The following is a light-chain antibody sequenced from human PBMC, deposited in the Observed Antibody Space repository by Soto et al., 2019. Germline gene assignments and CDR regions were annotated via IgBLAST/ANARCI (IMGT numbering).Light chain of an antibody. V-gene: IGKV2-30*01. J-gene: IGKJ2*01. CDR3: MHGSHWPYT. CDR2: KVS. Sequence: EVVLTQSPPSLPVTLGQPASMSCGSSQSLVYSDGNTYFHWFHQRPGPSPRRLIYKVSNRDSGVPDGFSGSGSGTDFTLKISGVEAEDVGIYYCMHGSHWPYTFGQGTQLEI. CDR1: QSLVYSDGNTY.